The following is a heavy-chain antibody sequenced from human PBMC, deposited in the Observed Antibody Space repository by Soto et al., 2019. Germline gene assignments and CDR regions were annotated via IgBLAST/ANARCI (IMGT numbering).Heavy chain of an antibody. D-gene: IGHD3-16*02. V-gene: IGHV4-34*01. CDR2: INHSGST. Sequence: QVQLQQWGAGLLKPSETLSLTCAVYGGSFSGYYWSWIRQPPGKGLEWIGEINHSGSTNYNPSLKSEVIISVDTSTNEFSLKLTSVTDADTAVYYCARGSAPHNREHLGELSLGDYFDYWGQGTLVTVSS. CDR3: ARGSAPHNREHLGELSLGDYFDY. CDR1: GGSFSGYY. J-gene: IGHJ4*02.